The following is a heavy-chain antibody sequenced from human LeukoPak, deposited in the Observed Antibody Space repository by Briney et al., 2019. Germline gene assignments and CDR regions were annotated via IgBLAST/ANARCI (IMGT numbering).Heavy chain of an antibody. V-gene: IGHV3-7*01. CDR2: IKQDESEK. J-gene: IGHJ3*02. CDR3: AGDYYEYPLHGFDI. Sequence: GGSLRLSCAASGFTFSTYWMSWVRQAPGKGLEWVANIKQDESEKYYVDSVKGRFTISRDNAKNSLYLQMNSLRAEDTAVYYCAGDYYEYPLHGFDIWGQGTMVTVSS. CDR1: GFTFSTYW. D-gene: IGHD3-22*01.